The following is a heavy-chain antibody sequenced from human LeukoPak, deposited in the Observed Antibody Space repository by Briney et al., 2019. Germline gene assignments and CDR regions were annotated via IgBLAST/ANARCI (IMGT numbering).Heavy chain of an antibody. CDR1: GGSISSSSYY. V-gene: IGHV4-39*01. CDR2: IYYSGST. CDR3: ASILTTFDFWSGANWFAP. J-gene: IGHJ5*02. D-gene: IGHD3-3*01. Sequence: KPSETLSLTCTVSGGSISSSSYYWGWIRQPPGKGLEWIGSIYYSGSTYYNPSLKSRVTISVDTSKNQFSLKLSSVTAADTAVYYCASILTTFDFWSGANWFAPWGQGTLVTVSS.